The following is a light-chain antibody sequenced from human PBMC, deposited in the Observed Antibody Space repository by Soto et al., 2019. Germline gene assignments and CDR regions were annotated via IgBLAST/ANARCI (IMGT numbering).Light chain of an antibody. CDR2: DVS. V-gene: IGLV2-14*01. CDR1: SSDVGGYNY. J-gene: IGLJ2*01. Sequence: QSALTQTASVSGSPGQSSTISCSGTSSDVGGYNYVSWFPQHPCKSPKSVIDDVSYRLFRVSDRFSGSRSGNTASLTISGLQAEYEGIYYCSAYPSSSTVVFGGGTKLTVL. CDR3: SAYPSSSTVV.